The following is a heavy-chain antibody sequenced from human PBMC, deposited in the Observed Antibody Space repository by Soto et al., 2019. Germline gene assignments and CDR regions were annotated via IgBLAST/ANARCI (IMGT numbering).Heavy chain of an antibody. D-gene: IGHD3-10*01. CDR2: IYWDDYK. V-gene: IGHV2-5*02. J-gene: IGHJ5*02. CDR1: GLSLSTSGEA. CDR3: AHYVSGRPAGWFDP. Sequence: QITLKESGPTLVKPTQPLTLTCTFSGLSLSTSGEAVGWIRQPPGKALEWLAIIYWDDYKRYNPTLKTRLTTTNDTSKNQLVLALTNMDPVDTATYYCAHYVSGRPAGWFDPWGQGIRVTVSS.